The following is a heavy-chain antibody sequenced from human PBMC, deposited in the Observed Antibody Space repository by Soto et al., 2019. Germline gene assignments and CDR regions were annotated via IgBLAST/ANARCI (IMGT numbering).Heavy chain of an antibody. Sequence: CSVKVSCKVSGGAFTDFGLNWVRHVPGQGLEWLGGIIPLHNTSNYSLKFLGRGSVTADITSSTVYMHLSGLTSDDTATYYCAIWSTWDQIYFGGMDVCGQGTTV. J-gene: IGHJ6*02. CDR1: GGAFTDFG. V-gene: IGHV1-69*10. D-gene: IGHD1-26*01. CDR2: IIPLHNTS. CDR3: AIWSTWDQIYFGGMDV.